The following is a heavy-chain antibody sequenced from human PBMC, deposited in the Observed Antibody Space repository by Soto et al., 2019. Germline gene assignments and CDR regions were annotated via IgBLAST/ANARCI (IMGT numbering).Heavy chain of an antibody. D-gene: IGHD2-15*01. J-gene: IGHJ4*02. CDR2: ISYDGSNK. CDR1: GFTFSSYG. V-gene: IGHV3-30*18. Sequence: GGSLRLSCAASGFTFSSYGMHWVRQAPGKGLEWVAVISYDGSNKYYADSVKGRFTISRDNSKNTLYLQMNSLRAEDTAVYYCAKDLPPTESIVVVVAAIGAFDYWGQGTLVTVSS. CDR3: AKDLPPTESIVVVVAAIGAFDY.